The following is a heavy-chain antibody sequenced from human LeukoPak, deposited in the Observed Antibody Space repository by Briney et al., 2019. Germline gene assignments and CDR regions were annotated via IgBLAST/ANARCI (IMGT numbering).Heavy chain of an antibody. J-gene: IGHJ6*03. CDR1: GGTFSDYA. Sequence: GASVKVSCKASGGTFSDYALNWVRQAPGQGLEWMGVLIPILGTANSTQKFQDRVTITADISTNTVYMELSSLKSEDTAVYFCARGPIIDIVIVPAADDYYYMDVWGKGTTVTVSS. CDR3: ARGPIIDIVIVPAADDYYYMDV. V-gene: IGHV1-69*10. D-gene: IGHD2-2*01. CDR2: LIPILGTA.